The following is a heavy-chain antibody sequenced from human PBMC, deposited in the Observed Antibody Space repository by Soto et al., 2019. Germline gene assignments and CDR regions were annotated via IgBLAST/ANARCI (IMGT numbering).Heavy chain of an antibody. CDR2: INQDGNGE. Sequence: GGSLRLSCAASGFIFSNLWMTWVRQAPGRGLEWVASINQDGNGEFYVDSVRGRFTISRDNAKNSLYLQLSSLRAEDTAVYYCARGGHSSSWYWVYWGQGTLVTVSS. CDR3: ARGGHSSSWYWVY. J-gene: IGHJ4*02. V-gene: IGHV3-7*01. D-gene: IGHD6-13*01. CDR1: GFIFSNLW.